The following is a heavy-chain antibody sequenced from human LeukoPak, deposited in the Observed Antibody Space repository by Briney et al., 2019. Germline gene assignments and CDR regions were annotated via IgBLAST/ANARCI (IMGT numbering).Heavy chain of an antibody. CDR1: GGSISSGGYY. CDR3: AGVRTGTMIVVPRGYFDY. V-gene: IGHV4-31*03. Sequence: SETLSLTCTVSGGSISSGGYYWSWIRQHPGKGLEWIGYIYYSGSTYYNPSLKSRVTISVDTSKNQFSLKLSSVTAADTAVYYCAGVRTGTMIVVPRGYFDYWGQGTLVTVSS. J-gene: IGHJ4*02. D-gene: IGHD3-22*01. CDR2: IYYSGST.